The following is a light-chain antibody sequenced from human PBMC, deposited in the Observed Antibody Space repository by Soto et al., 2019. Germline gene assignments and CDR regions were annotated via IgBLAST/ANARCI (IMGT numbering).Light chain of an antibody. V-gene: IGKV3-11*01. J-gene: IGKJ2*01. Sequence: EIVLTQSPATLSLSPGARATLSCRASQSVSTYLAWYQQKPGQAPRLLIYDASHRATGIPARFSGSGSGTDFTLTISSLEPEDFAVYYCQQRSNWPPIYTCGQGTKLEIK. CDR1: QSVSTY. CDR2: DAS. CDR3: QQRSNWPPIYT.